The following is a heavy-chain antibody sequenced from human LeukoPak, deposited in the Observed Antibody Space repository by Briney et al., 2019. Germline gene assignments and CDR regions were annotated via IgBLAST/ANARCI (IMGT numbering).Heavy chain of an antibody. J-gene: IGHJ4*02. V-gene: IGHV1-24*01. D-gene: IGHD3-10*01. CDR2: FDPEDGET. CDR1: GYTFTSYY. CDR3: ATNKGSSGSGSYYKGLVDY. Sequence: ASVKVSCKASGYTFTSYYMHWVRQAPGKGLEWMGGFDPEDGETIYAQKFQGRVTMTEDTSTDTAYMELSSLRSEDTAVYYCATNKGSSGSGSYYKGLVDYWGQGTLVTVSS.